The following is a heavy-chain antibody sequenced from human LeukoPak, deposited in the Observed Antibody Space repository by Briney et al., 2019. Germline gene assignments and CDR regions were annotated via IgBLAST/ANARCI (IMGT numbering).Heavy chain of an antibody. CDR3: ARGEAQTYYYYYYYMDV. CDR1: GGSISSYY. CDR2: IYYSGST. J-gene: IGHJ6*03. Sequence: SETLSLTCTVSGGSISSYYWSWMRQPPGKGLEWIGYIYYSGSTNYNPSLKSRVTISVDTSKNQFSLKLSSVTAADTAVYYCARGEAQTYYYYYYYMDVWGKGTTVTVSS. V-gene: IGHV4-59*01.